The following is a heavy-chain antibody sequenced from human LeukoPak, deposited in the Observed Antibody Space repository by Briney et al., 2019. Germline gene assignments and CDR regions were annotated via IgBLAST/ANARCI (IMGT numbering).Heavy chain of an antibody. CDR1: GFTFDDYA. Sequence: GGSLRLSCAVSGFTFDDYAMHWVRLVPGKGLEWVSGISWNSDTIGYGDSVKGRFTISRDNAKNSLYLQMNSLRPEDTALYYCATNGGGDSGYGNFDYWGQGTLVTVSS. V-gene: IGHV3-9*01. CDR3: ATNGGGDSGYGNFDY. CDR2: ISWNSDTI. J-gene: IGHJ4*02. D-gene: IGHD5-12*01.